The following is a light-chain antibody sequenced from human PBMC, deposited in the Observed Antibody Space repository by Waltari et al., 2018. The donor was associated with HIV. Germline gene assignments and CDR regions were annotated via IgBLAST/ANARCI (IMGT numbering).Light chain of an antibody. CDR1: SRDIGTYTY. CDR3: SSYAGNNNYV. J-gene: IGLJ1*01. V-gene: IGLV2-8*01. CDR2: EVN. Sequence: QPALTQPPSASGSPGQSVTISRTGTSRDIGTYTYVSWYQQHPGRAPNLLIYEVNKRPSGVPDRFSGSKSANTASLTVSGLQVADEADYYCSSYAGNNNYVFGTGTRVTVL.